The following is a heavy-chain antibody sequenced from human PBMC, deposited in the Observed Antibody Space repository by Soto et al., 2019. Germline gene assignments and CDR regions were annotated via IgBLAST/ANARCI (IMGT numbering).Heavy chain of an antibody. Sequence: GGSLRLSCAASGFTFSSYWMSWVRQAPGKGLEWVANIKQDGSEKYYVDSVKGRFTISRDNAKNSLYLQMNSLRADDTAVYYCARDRSPSRGYCSGGSCYSLILSAGYYYGMDVWGQGTTVTVSS. V-gene: IGHV3-7*03. CDR1: GFTFSSYW. CDR3: ARDRSPSRGYCSGGSCYSLILSAGYYYGMDV. CDR2: IKQDGSEK. D-gene: IGHD2-15*01. J-gene: IGHJ6*02.